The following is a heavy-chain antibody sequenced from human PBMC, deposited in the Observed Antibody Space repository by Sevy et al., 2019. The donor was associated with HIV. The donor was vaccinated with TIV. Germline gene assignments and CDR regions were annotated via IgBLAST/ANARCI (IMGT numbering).Heavy chain of an antibody. CDR2: ISYDGSNK. V-gene: IGHV3-30*04. CDR3: ARGGRYCSSTSCYTHWFDP. Sequence: GGSLRLSCAASGFTFSSYAMHWVRQAPGKGLEWVAVISYDGSNKYYADSVKRRFTISRDNSKNTLYLQMNSLRAEDTAVYYCARGGRYCSSTSCYTHWFDPWGQGTLVTVSS. CDR1: GFTFSSYA. D-gene: IGHD2-2*02. J-gene: IGHJ5*02.